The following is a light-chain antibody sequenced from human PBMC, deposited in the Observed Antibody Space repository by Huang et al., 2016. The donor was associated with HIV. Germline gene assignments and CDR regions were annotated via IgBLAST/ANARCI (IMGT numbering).Light chain of an antibody. Sequence: EIVMTQSPATLSASPGERATLSCRASQSVSSNLAWYQQKPGQAPRLLIYGASTRATGIPARFSGSGSGTDFTLTISSLQSEDFAVYYCQQNNNWPPFFTFGPGTKVDIK. CDR2: GAS. CDR3: QQNNNWPPFFT. V-gene: IGKV3-15*01. CDR1: QSVSSN. J-gene: IGKJ3*01.